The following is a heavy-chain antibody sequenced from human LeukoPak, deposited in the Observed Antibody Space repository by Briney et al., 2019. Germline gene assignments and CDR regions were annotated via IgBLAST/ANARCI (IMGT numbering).Heavy chain of an antibody. CDR1: GFTFSSYA. J-gene: IGHJ6*02. D-gene: IGHD2-21*01. CDR3: ARTLFEDGMDV. V-gene: IGHV3-53*01. Sequence: GGSLRLSCAASGFTFSSYAMTWVRQAPGKGLEWVSVIYSGGSTYYADSVKGRFTISRDNSKNTLYLQMNSLRAEDTAVYYCARTLFEDGMDVWGQGTTVTVSS. CDR2: IYSGGST.